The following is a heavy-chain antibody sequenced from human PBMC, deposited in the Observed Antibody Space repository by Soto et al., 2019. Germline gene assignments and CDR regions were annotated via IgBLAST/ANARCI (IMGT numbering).Heavy chain of an antibody. CDR1: GFTFSRHA. CDR3: AKVEDCSCGSCYGKH. Sequence: EVQLLESGGGLVQPGGSLRLSCTASGFTFSRHAMSWVRQAPGKGLEWVSAISGSGGTTYYADSVKGRFTISRDNSKNIDYMQLNSLRGEDTATYFCAKVEDCSCGSCYGKHWGEGTMVTVSS. D-gene: IGHD2-15*01. V-gene: IGHV3-23*01. J-gene: IGHJ1*01. CDR2: ISGSGGTT.